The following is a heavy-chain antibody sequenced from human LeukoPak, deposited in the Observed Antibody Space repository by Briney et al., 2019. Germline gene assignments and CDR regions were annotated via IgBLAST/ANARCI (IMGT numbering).Heavy chain of an antibody. CDR2: INHSGST. J-gene: IGHJ4*02. Sequence: SETLSLTCAVYGGSLSGYYWSWIRQPPGKGLEWIGEINHSGSTNYNPSLKSRVTISVDTSKNQFSLKLSSVTAADTAVYYCARSHYDFWSGYYLDYWGQGTLITVSS. CDR1: GGSLSGYY. D-gene: IGHD3-3*01. CDR3: ARSHYDFWSGYYLDY. V-gene: IGHV4-34*01.